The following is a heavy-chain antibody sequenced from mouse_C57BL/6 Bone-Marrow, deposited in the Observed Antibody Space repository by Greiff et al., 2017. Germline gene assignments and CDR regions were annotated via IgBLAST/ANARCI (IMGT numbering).Heavy chain of an antibody. J-gene: IGHJ1*03. CDR3: LAWVYFDV. V-gene: IGHV1-81*01. CDR1: GYTFTSYG. CDR2: IYPRSGNT. Sequence: VKLQESGAELVRPGASVKLSCKASGYTFTSYGISWVKQRPGQGLEWIGDIYPRSGNTYYNEKFQGKATLTADKSSCPAYVELRSLTSEYAAVYFCLAWVYFDVWGTGTTVTVSS.